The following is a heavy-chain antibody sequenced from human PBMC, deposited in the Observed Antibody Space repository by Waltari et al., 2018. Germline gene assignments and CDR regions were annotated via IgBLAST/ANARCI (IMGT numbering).Heavy chain of an antibody. CDR3: ARLRDSSSWYGHYFDY. J-gene: IGHJ4*02. V-gene: IGHV4-39*01. CDR1: GGSISSSSYY. D-gene: IGHD6-13*01. CDR2: IYYSGST. Sequence: QLQLQESGPGLVKPSETLSLTCTVSGGSISSSSYYWGWVRQPPGKGLEWIGSIYYSGSTYYNPSLKSRVTISVDTSKNQFSLKLSSVTAADTAVYYCARLRDSSSWYGHYFDYWGQGTLVTVSS.